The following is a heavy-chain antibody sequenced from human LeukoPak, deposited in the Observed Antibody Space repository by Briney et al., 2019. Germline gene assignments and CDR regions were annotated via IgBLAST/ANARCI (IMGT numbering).Heavy chain of an antibody. Sequence: PSKTLSLTCTVSGGSISSSSYYWGWIRQPPGKGLEWIGSIYYSGSTNYNPSLKSRVTISVDTSKNQFSLKLSSVTAADTAVYYCARVGGSGSYYTVYWYFDLWGRGTLVTVSS. V-gene: IGHV4-39*07. CDR3: ARVGGSGSYYTVYWYFDL. D-gene: IGHD3-10*01. CDR1: GGSISSSSYY. J-gene: IGHJ2*01. CDR2: IYYSGST.